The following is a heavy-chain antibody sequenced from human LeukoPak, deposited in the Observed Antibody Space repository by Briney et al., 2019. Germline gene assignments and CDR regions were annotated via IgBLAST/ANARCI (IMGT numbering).Heavy chain of an antibody. D-gene: IGHD3-22*01. CDR3: ARSYYYDSSGYYPRLGY. V-gene: IGHV1-69*13. J-gene: IGHJ4*02. CDR1: GGTFSSYA. CDR2: IIPIFGTA. Sequence: GASVKVSCKASGGTFSSYAISWVRQAPGQGLEWMGGIIPIFGTANYAQKFQGRVTITADESTSTAYMELSSLRSEDTAVYYCARSYYYDSSGYYPRLGYWGQGTLVTVSS.